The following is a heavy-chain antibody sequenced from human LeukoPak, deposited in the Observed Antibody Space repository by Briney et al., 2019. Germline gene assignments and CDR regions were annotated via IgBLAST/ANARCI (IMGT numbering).Heavy chain of an antibody. CDR1: GFTFNNYA. J-gene: IGHJ4*01. CDR3: ANQEVYRTLRDVIADY. V-gene: IGHV3-23*01. Sequence: GGSLRLSCAASGFTFNNYAMSWVRQAPGKGLEWVSAISGSGGTTYYADSVRGRFTISRDKSKNTLYLQINSLRAEDAAVYYCANQEVYRTLRDVIADYWGHATLVTASS. CDR2: ISGSGGTT. D-gene: IGHD2-8*01.